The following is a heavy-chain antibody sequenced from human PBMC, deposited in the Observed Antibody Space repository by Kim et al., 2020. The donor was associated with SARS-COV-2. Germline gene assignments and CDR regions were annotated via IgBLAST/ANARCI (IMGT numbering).Heavy chain of an antibody. CDR1: GGSFSGYY. V-gene: IGHV4-34*01. D-gene: IGHD2-2*01. J-gene: IGHJ4*02. Sequence: SETLSLTCAVYGGSFSGYYWSWIRQPPGKGLEWIGEINHSGSTNYNPSLKSRVTISVDTSKNQFSLKLSSVTAADTAVYYCARYTRSARLFDYWGQGTLVTVSS. CDR2: INHSGST. CDR3: ARYTRSARLFDY.